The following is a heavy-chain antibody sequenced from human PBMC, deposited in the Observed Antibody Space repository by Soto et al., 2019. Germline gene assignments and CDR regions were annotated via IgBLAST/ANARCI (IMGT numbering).Heavy chain of an antibody. D-gene: IGHD3-10*01. CDR3: ARGSYVGTYYYYYGMDV. Sequence: LRLSCAASGFTVSSNYMSCVLQAAGKGLEWVSVIYSGGSTYYADSLKGRFTISRDNSKNTLYLQMNSLRAEDTAVYYCARGSYVGTYYYYYGMDVWGQGTTVTVSS. CDR2: IYSGGST. CDR1: GFTVSSNY. V-gene: IGHV3-53*01. J-gene: IGHJ6*02.